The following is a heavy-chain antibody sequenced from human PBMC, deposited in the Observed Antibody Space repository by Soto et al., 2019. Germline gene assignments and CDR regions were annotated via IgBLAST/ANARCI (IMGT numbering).Heavy chain of an antibody. Sequence: PGGSLRLSCAASGFTFSSYGMHWVRQAPGKGLEWVAVIWYDGSSKYYADSVKGRFTISRDNSKNTLYLQMNSLRAEDTAVYYCARDRSLYDFWSGYYRPYYYYYGMDVWGQGTTVTVSS. CDR1: GFTFSSYG. J-gene: IGHJ6*02. CDR3: ARDRSLYDFWSGYYRPYYYYYGMDV. D-gene: IGHD3-3*01. V-gene: IGHV3-33*01. CDR2: IWYDGSSK.